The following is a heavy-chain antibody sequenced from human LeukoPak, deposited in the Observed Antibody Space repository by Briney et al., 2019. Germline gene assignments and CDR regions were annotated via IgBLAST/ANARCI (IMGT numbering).Heavy chain of an antibody. J-gene: IGHJ4*01. V-gene: IGHV3-43*01. Sequence: GGSLRLSCAASGFSFDDYTMHWVRQRPGKGLEWDSLINWDGGSTFYADSVRGRFSISRDTSKHSLYLQMHSLRTDDSALYYCAKDLGKVIAAAGTSGFDTSGRGTLVTVSS. CDR1: GFSFDDYT. CDR2: INWDGGST. D-gene: IGHD6-13*01. CDR3: AKDLGKVIAAAGTSGFDT.